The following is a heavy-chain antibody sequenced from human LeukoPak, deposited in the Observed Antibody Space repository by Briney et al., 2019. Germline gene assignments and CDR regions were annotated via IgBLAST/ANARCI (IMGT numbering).Heavy chain of an antibody. Sequence: SGGSLRLSCAASGFTFDDYAMHWVRQAPGKGLEWVSGISWNSGSIGYADSVKGRFTISRDNAKNSLYLQMNSLRAEDTALYYCAKSTRDDFWSGYYVDYWGQGTLVTVSS. CDR3: AKSTRDDFWSGYYVDY. CDR1: GFTFDDYA. V-gene: IGHV3-9*01. CDR2: ISWNSGSI. J-gene: IGHJ4*02. D-gene: IGHD3-3*01.